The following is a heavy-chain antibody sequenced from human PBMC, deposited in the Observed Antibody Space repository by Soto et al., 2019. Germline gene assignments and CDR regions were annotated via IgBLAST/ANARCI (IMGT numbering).Heavy chain of an antibody. Sequence: QVQLVESGGGVVQPGGSLRLSCAASGFTFRNHAMHWVRQATGKGLECLAVIAHDGSNAFYRDSVKGRFTVSRDNSKNTRYLYMNRLRSEETGVYYGARGVREDILVVVGARPGEYGTDIWGQGTTVSVSS. V-gene: IGHV3-30-3*01. CDR2: IAHDGSNA. J-gene: IGHJ6*02. CDR1: GFTFRNHA. CDR3: ARGVREDILVVVGARPGEYGTDI. D-gene: IGHD2-15*01.